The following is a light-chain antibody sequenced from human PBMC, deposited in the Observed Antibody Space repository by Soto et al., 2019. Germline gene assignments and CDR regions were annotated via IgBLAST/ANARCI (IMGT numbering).Light chain of an antibody. Sequence: DIQVTHSPSSLSASVGVSVTITCPASQDIRNYLNWYQQKPGKAPKLLIYDAANLETGVPSRFSGSGSGTDFTFTISSLQPEDIATYYCQQYDNLPPSITFGQGTRLEIK. V-gene: IGKV1-33*01. J-gene: IGKJ5*01. CDR2: DAA. CDR3: QQYDNLPPSIT. CDR1: QDIRNY.